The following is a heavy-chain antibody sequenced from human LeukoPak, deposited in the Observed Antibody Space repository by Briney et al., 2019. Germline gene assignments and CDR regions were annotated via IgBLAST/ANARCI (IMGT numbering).Heavy chain of an antibody. Sequence: PGGSLRLSCAASGFTVSSKYMTWVRQAPGKGLEWVSVIYSGGSTYYADSVKGRFTISRGNSKNTVYLQMNSLRAEDTAVYYCAREVEMATTLSFDYWGQGTLVTVSS. CDR3: AREVEMATTLSFDY. CDR2: IYSGGST. V-gene: IGHV3-53*01. CDR1: GFTVSSKY. J-gene: IGHJ4*02. D-gene: IGHD5-24*01.